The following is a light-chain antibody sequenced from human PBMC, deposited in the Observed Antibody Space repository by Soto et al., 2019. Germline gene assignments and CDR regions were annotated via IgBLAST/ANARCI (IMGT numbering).Light chain of an antibody. Sequence: QSVLTQPPSASGTPGQRVTISCSGSSSNIGTNTVNWYQLLPGTAPKLLIYSNNQRRSGVPDRFSGSKSGTSASLASSGLQSEDEADYYCAAWDDSLNGWVFGGGTQLTVL. CDR3: AAWDDSLNGWV. V-gene: IGLV1-44*01. CDR2: SNN. J-gene: IGLJ3*02. CDR1: SSNIGTNT.